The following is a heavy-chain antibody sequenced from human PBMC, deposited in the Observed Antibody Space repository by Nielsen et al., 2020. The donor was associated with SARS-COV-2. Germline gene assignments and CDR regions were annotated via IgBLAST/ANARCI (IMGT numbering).Heavy chain of an antibody. Sequence: SETLSLTCTVSGGSISSYYWSWIRQPPGKGLEWVGYIYYIWSTNYNPTLKSRVTISIDTSKNQFSLKLSSVTAADTAVYYCARGLSAAGAPGNYYFAMDVWGQGTTVTVSS. CDR1: GGSISSYY. D-gene: IGHD6-13*01. V-gene: IGHV4-59*01. CDR2: IYYIWST. CDR3: ARGLSAAGAPGNYYFAMDV. J-gene: IGHJ6*02.